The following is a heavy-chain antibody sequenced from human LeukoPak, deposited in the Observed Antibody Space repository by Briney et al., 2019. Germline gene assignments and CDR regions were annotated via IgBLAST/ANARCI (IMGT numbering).Heavy chain of an antibody. CDR2: INQSGST. V-gene: IGHV4-34*01. D-gene: IGHD3-10*01. CDR1: GGSFSGYY. Sequence: SETLSLTCVVYGGSFSGYYWSWIRQPPGKGLEWIGEINQSGSTNYNPSLKSRVTISVDTSKNQFSLKLSSVTAADTAVYYCARGELRIPLVRGVTPRFRFDPWGQGTLVTVSS. CDR3: ARGELRIPLVRGVTPRFRFDP. J-gene: IGHJ5*02.